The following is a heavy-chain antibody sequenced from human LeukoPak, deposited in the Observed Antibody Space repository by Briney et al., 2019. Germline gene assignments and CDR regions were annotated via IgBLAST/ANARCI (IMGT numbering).Heavy chain of an antibody. CDR3: ARVANYYGSSGGAFDI. J-gene: IGHJ3*02. CDR2: ISSSSSTI. V-gene: IGHV3-48*01. CDR1: GFTFSSYS. D-gene: IGHD3-22*01. Sequence: GGSLRLSCAASGFTFSSYSMNWVRQAPGKGLEWVSYISSSSSTIYYADSVKGRFTISRDNAKNSLYLQMNSLRAEDTAVYYCARVANYYGSSGGAFDIWGQGTMVTVSS.